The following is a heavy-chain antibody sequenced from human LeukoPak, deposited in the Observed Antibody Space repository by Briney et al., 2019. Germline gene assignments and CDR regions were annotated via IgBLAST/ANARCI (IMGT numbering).Heavy chain of an antibody. CDR1: GFTFSSYS. CDR3: AREGVRAARDY. CDR2: IKQDGSEK. V-gene: IGHV3-7*01. D-gene: IGHD2-8*01. Sequence: AGGSLRLSCAASGFTFSSYSMSWVRQAPGKGLEWVANIKQDGSEKYYVDSVKGRFTISRDNAKNSLYLQMNSLRAEDTGVYYCAREGVRAARDYWGQGTLVAVSS. J-gene: IGHJ4*02.